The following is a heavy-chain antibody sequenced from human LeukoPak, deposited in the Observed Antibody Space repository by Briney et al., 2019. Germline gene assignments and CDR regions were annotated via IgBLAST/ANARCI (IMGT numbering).Heavy chain of an antibody. CDR2: ISYDGSNK. D-gene: IGHD3-10*01. J-gene: IGHJ4*02. V-gene: IGHV3-30*03. CDR1: GFTFSSYG. CDR3: ARERRRTPTTYGSGSYSLPY. Sequence: GRSLRLSCAASGFTFSSYGMHWVRQAPGKGLEWVAVISYDGSNKYYADSVKGRFTISRGNSKNTLYLQMNSLRAEDTAVYYCARERRRTPTTYGSGSYSLPYWGQGTLVTVSS.